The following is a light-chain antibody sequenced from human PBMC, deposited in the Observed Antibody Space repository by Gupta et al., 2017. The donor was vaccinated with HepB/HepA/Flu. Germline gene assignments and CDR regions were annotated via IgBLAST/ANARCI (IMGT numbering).Light chain of an antibody. CDR2: ENT. CDR3: GTWDSSLTADV. J-gene: IGLJ1*01. V-gene: IGLV1-51*02. CDR1: SSNIGSAS. Sequence: QSILPQPPSVSATPGQKVTISCSGSSSNIGSASVSWYQQVPGTAPKLVIYENTKRPSGIPDRFSGSKSGTSATLFIXGXQTGDEXHYYCGTWDSSLTADVFGAGTKLTVL.